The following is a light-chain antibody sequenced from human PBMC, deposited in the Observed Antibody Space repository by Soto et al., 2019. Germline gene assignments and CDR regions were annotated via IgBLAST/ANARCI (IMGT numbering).Light chain of an antibody. Sequence: SYELTQPPSVSVAPGKTAWITCGGNNIGSKSVHWYQQKPGQAPVLVIYYDSDRPSGIPERFSGSNSGNTATLTISRVEAGDEADYYCQVWDSSSDHPVFGGGPKLTVL. CDR1: NIGSKS. CDR2: YDS. CDR3: QVWDSSSDHPV. J-gene: IGLJ3*02. V-gene: IGLV3-21*04.